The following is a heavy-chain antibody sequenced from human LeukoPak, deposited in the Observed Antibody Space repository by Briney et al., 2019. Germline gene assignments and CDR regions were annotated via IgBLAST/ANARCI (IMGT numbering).Heavy chain of an antibody. CDR2: LSPSAGTT. J-gene: IGHJ6*02. CDR1: GYSFSGYY. V-gene: IGHV1-46*01. Sequence: GASVKVPCKASGYSFSGYYIHWVRHAPGQGLEWLGVLSPSAGTTTYAQKFQGRVTMTRDTSTSTVYMEMTSLRSEDSAVYYCATDRQDSYHGMDVWGQGTTVTVTS. CDR3: ATDRQDSYHGMDV.